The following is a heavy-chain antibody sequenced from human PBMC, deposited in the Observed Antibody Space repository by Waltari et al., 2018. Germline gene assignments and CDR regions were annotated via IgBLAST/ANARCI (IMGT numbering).Heavy chain of an antibody. V-gene: IGHV3-20*04. CDR3: AREKLMGEYIDY. Sequence: EVQLVESGGGVRRPGGSLRLSCAASGFNFDDHGMRWVRQAPGKWLEWVSSINWNGGSTWYADSVSGRFTISRDNAKNSLYLQMNSLRADDTALYYCAREKLMGEYIDYWGQGTLVTVSS. CDR2: INWNGGST. CDR1: GFNFDDHG. J-gene: IGHJ4*02. D-gene: IGHD2-15*01.